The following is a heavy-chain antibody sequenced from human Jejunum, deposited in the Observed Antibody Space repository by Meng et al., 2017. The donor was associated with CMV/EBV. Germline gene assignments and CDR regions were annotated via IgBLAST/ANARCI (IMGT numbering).Heavy chain of an antibody. CDR2: ISPYNGNT. CDR1: DYTFSTPA. J-gene: IGHJ5*02. CDR3: ARKLRGGGWFDP. D-gene: IGHD3-16*01. Sequence: QVQVAQCGADVKEPGASVKVSCKASDYTFSTPAISWVRQAPGQGLEWMGWISPYNGNTKYAQNLQGRVTLTTDISTSTAYMELRSLRSDDTAVYYCARKLRGGGWFDPWGQGTLVTVSS. V-gene: IGHV1-18*01.